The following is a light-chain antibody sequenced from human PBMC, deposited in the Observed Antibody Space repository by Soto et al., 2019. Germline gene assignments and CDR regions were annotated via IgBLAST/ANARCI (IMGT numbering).Light chain of an antibody. CDR2: DAS. CDR1: QSVSSN. CDR3: QQYKKWPRT. Sequence: IVMTQSPSTLSVSPVERAPLSCSASQSVSSNFAWYQQKPGQAPRLLIYDASTRATGIPARFSGSGSGTEFTLTISSLQSEDFAVYYCQQYKKWPRTFGHGTKVDIK. V-gene: IGKV3-15*01. J-gene: IGKJ1*01.